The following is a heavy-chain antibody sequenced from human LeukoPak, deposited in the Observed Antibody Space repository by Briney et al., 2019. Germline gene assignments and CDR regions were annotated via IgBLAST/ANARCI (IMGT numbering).Heavy chain of an antibody. V-gene: IGHV1-18*01. CDR2: ISAYNGNT. CDR1: GYTFTTYS. CDR3: ARDRCSSTSCYDDY. Sequence: ASVKVSCKASGYTFTTYSITWVRQAPGQGLEWMGWISAYNGNTNYAQKFQGRVTTTTDTSTSTAYMELRSLGSDDTAVYYCARDRCSSTSCYDDYWGQGTLVTVSS. J-gene: IGHJ4*02. D-gene: IGHD2-2*01.